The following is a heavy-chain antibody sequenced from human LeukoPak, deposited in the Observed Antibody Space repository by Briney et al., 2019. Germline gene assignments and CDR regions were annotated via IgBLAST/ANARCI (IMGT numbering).Heavy chain of an antibody. CDR2: ISWNSGSI. D-gene: IGHD3-22*01. J-gene: IGHJ4*02. CDR1: GFTFDDYA. CDR3: AKDMADDSSGSVLDY. V-gene: IGHV3-9*01. Sequence: GRSLRLSCAASGFTFDDYAMHWVRQAPGKGLEWVSGISWNSGSIGYADSVKGRFTISRDNAKNSLYLQMNSLRAEDTALYYCAKDMADDSSGSVLDYWGQGTLVTVSS.